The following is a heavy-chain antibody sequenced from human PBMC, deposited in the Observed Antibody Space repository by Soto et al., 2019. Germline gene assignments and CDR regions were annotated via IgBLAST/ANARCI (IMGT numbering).Heavy chain of an antibody. CDR3: AKDKGVFNWSTSYFDY. Sequence: GGSLRLSCAASGFTFSNYAMHWVRQAQGKGLEWVALTSYDGNNEYYSDSLKCLFTISRDNSKNPLFLQINSPRPEDTAVYYCAKDKGVFNWSTSYFDYWGQGALVTVSS. J-gene: IGHJ4*02. D-gene: IGHD1-1*01. CDR1: GFTFSNYA. CDR2: TSYDGNNE. V-gene: IGHV3-30*18.